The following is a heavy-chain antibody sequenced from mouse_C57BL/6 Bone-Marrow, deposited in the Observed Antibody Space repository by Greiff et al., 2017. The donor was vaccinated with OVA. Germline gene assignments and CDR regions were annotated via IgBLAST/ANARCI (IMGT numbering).Heavy chain of an antibody. CDR1: GYTFTNYW. CDR3: AHYGSRLYLHY. D-gene: IGHD1-1*01. Sequence: VQLQQPGAELVRPGTSVKLSCKASGYTFTNYWMHWVKHRPGQGLEWIGVIAPSDSYINYNQKFKGRATLTVDTSSSTAYMHLSSLTSEDSAVYYCAHYGSRLYLHYWGQGTSLTVSS. J-gene: IGHJ2*02. CDR2: IAPSDSYI. V-gene: IGHV1-59*01.